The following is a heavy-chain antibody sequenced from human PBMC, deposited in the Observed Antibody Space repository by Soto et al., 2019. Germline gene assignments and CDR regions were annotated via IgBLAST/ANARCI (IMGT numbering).Heavy chain of an antibody. J-gene: IGHJ6*03. D-gene: IGHD2-2*03. Sequence: QVQLQESGPGLVKPSETLSLTCTVSGGSISSYYWSWIRQPPGKGLEWIGYIYYSGSTNYNPSLKSRVTISVDTSKNQFSLKLSSVTAADTAVYYCARMEIVVVPPAHYYYYYMDVWGKGTTVTVSS. CDR1: GGSISSYY. CDR2: IYYSGST. V-gene: IGHV4-59*01. CDR3: ARMEIVVVPPAHYYYYYMDV.